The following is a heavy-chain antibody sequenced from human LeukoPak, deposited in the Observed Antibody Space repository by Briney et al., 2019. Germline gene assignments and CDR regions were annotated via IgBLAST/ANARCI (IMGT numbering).Heavy chain of an antibody. Sequence: ASVKVSCKASGYTFTSYYMHWVRQAPGQGLEWMGIINPSGGSTSYAQKFRGRVTMTRDTSTSTVYMELSSLRSEDTAVYYCARESGVTRITMVRGVISYWGQGTLVTVSS. J-gene: IGHJ4*02. D-gene: IGHD3-10*01. CDR3: ARESGVTRITMVRGVISY. V-gene: IGHV1-46*01. CDR1: GYTFTSYY. CDR2: INPSGGST.